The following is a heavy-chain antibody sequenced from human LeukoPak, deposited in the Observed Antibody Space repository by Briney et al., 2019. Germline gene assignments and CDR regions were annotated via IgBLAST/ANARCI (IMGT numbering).Heavy chain of an antibody. V-gene: IGHV3-23*01. Sequence: GGSLRLSCAASGLTFSSYSMAWVRQAPGKGLEWLSHISASGSNTDYADSVKGRFTISRDNSKNTLYLQMNSLRAEDTAVYYCARDRGYSPWYYFDYWGQGTLVTVSS. CDR2: ISASGSNT. CDR1: GLTFSSYS. CDR3: ARDRGYSPWYYFDY. D-gene: IGHD5-18*01. J-gene: IGHJ4*02.